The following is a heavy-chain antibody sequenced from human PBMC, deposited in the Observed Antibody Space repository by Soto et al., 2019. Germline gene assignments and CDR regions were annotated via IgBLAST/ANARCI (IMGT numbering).Heavy chain of an antibody. CDR2: ISGSGFNT. CDR1: GFNFGTYA. D-gene: IGHD3-9*01. J-gene: IGHJ4*02. Sequence: EVQLLESGGGLVQRGGSLRLPCEASGFNFGTYAMSWVRQAPGKGLEWVSGISGSGFNTYYAGSVKGRFTISRDNSKNTLYLQINSLRAEDTAVYYCAKGGVGYFDWYIDYWGQGTLVTVSS. V-gene: IGHV3-23*01. CDR3: AKGGVGYFDWYIDY.